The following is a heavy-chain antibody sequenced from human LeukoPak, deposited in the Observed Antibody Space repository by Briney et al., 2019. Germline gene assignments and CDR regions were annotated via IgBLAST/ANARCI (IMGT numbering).Heavy chain of an antibody. V-gene: IGHV4-4*07. D-gene: IGHD3-16*02. J-gene: IGHJ4*02. Sequence: SETLSLTCAVSGRSFSGYYWSWIRQPAGKGLEWIGRIYTSGSTNYNPSLKSRVTMSVDTSKNQFSLKLSSVTAADTAVYYCARGLNDYVWGSYRSLDYWGQGTLVTVSS. CDR3: ARGLNDYVWGSYRSLDY. CDR2: IYTSGST. CDR1: GRSFSGYY.